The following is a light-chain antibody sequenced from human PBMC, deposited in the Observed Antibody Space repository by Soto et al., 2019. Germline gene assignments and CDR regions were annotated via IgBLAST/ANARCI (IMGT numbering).Light chain of an antibody. CDR1: QSLNTNY. CDR2: GAS. V-gene: IGKV3-20*01. Sequence: EIVLTQSPGTLSLSPGERATLSCRASQSLNTNYLAWYQQKPGQAPMLLIYGASSRATDIPDRFSGSGSGTDFTLTISRLEPEDFAVYYCHQYDGSPRTFGQGTKVDI. CDR3: HQYDGSPRT. J-gene: IGKJ1*01.